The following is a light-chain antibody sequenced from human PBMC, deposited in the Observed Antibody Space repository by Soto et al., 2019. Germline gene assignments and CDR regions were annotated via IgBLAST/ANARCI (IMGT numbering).Light chain of an antibody. J-gene: IGKJ5*01. CDR3: QQLNSYPLT. Sequence: DIQMTQSPSTLSASLVYRFTITCRASQGISSYLAWYQQKPGKAPKLLIYAASTLQSGVPSRFSGSGSGTEFTLTISSLQPEDFATYYCQQLNSYPLTFGQGTRLEIK. CDR2: AAS. V-gene: IGKV1-9*01. CDR1: QGISSY.